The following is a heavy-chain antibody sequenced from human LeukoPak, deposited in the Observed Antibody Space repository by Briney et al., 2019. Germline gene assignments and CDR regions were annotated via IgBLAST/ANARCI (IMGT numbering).Heavy chain of an antibody. V-gene: IGHV3-21*01. CDR1: GFTFSSYS. Sequence: PGGSLRLSCAASGFTFSSYSMNWVRQAPGKGLEWVSSISSSSSYIYYADSVKGRFTISRDNAKNTLYLQINSLRAEDTAVYYCARDRGSSSISDYWGQGTLVTVSS. CDR2: ISSSSSYI. D-gene: IGHD6-6*01. CDR3: ARDRGSSSISDY. J-gene: IGHJ4*02.